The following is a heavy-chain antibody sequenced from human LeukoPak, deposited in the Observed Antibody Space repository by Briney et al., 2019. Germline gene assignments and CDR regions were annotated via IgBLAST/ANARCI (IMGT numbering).Heavy chain of an antibody. CDR2: IYDSGST. Sequence: SETLSLTCTVSGGSISSYYWSWIRQPPGKGLEWFGYIYDSGSTNYNPSLKSRVTISIDTSKNQFSLKLSSVTAADTAIYYCARQGRYSSSWYYYWGQGTLVTVSS. CDR1: GGSISSYY. V-gene: IGHV4-59*08. J-gene: IGHJ4*02. D-gene: IGHD6-13*01. CDR3: ARQGRYSSSWYYY.